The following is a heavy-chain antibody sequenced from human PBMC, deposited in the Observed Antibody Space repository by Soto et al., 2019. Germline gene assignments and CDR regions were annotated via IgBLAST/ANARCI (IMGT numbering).Heavy chain of an antibody. CDR2: ISAYNGNT. CDR1: GYTFTSYG. V-gene: IGHV1-18*01. D-gene: IGHD5-18*01. CDR3: AIALRGYSYGFFDY. J-gene: IGHJ4*02. Sequence: ASVKVSCKASGYTFTSYGISWVRQAPGQGLEWMGWISAYNGNTNYAQKLQGRVTMTTDTSTSTAYMELRSLRSDDTAVYYCAIALRGYSYGFFDYWGQGTLVTVSS.